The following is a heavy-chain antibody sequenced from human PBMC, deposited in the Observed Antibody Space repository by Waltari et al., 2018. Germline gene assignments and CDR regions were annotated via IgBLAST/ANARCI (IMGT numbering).Heavy chain of an antibody. D-gene: IGHD2-15*01. J-gene: IGHJ4*02. CDR2: FIYNGNT. Sequence: QLQLQESGPGLVKPSETLSLICSISGGSISSTSYYWGWIRPPPGKGLEWIGSFIYNGNTYYNPSLKSRISFFVDTSKNQFLLQLRSVTAADTAMYYCARPGRVGGGSLMGLDYWGQGTLVTVSS. CDR1: GGSISSTSYY. CDR3: ARPGRVGGGSLMGLDY. V-gene: IGHV4-39*01.